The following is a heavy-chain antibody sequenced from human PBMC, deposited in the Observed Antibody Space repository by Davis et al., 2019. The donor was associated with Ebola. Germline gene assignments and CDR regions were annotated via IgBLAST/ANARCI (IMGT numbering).Heavy chain of an antibody. CDR1: GFTFSSYS. CDR3: AKDRHYGDYVSDY. Sequence: PGGSLRLSCAASGFTFSSYSMNWVRQAPGKGLEWVSYISSSSSTIYYADSVKGRFTISRDNSKNTLYLQMNSLRAEDTAVYYCAKDRHYGDYVSDYWGQGTLVTVSS. D-gene: IGHD4-17*01. V-gene: IGHV3-48*01. CDR2: ISSSSSTI. J-gene: IGHJ4*02.